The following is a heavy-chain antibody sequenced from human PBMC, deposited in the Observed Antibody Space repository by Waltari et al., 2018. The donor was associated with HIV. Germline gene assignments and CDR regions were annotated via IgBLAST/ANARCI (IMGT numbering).Heavy chain of an antibody. J-gene: IGHJ4*02. Sequence: EVQLVESGGGLVQPGRSLRLSCPASGFRFDDYAMHWVRQAPGKGLEWVSGISWSSGSTGYADSVKGRFTISRDNAKNSLYLQMNSLRPEDTALYYCAKDSKRGSSWYYYFDDWGQGTLVTVSS. D-gene: IGHD6-13*01. CDR1: GFRFDDYA. V-gene: IGHV3-9*01. CDR3: AKDSKRGSSWYYYFDD. CDR2: ISWSSGST.